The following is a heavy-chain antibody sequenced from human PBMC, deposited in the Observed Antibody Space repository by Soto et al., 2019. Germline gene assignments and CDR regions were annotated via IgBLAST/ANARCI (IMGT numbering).Heavy chain of an antibody. CDR2: INPSGGST. CDR1: GYTFTSYY. D-gene: IGHD2-8*01. J-gene: IGHJ2*01. V-gene: IGHV1-46*01. Sequence: QVQLVQSGAEVKKPGASVKVSCKASGYTFTSYYMHWVRQAPGQGLEWMGIINPSGGSTSYAQKFQGRVTMTRDTSTSTVYMELSSLRSEATAVYYCARDGVGEGYHWYFDLWGRSTLVTVSS. CDR3: ARDGVGEGYHWYFDL.